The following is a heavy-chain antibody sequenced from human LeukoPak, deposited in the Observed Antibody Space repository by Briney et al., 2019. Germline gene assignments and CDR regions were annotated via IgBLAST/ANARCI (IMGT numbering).Heavy chain of an antibody. J-gene: IGHJ3*02. Sequence: SETLSLTCAVYGGSFSGYYWSWIRQPPGKGLEWIGEINHSGSTNYNPSLKSRVTISVDTSKNQFSLKLSSVTAADTAVYYCARGFDEDMTGAFDIWGQGTMVTVSS. CDR2: INHSGST. V-gene: IGHV4-34*01. D-gene: IGHD1-14*01. CDR1: GGSFSGYY. CDR3: ARGFDEDMTGAFDI.